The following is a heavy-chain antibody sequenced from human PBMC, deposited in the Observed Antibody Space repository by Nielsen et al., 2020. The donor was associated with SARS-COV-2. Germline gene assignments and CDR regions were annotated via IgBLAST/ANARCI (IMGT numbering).Heavy chain of an antibody. CDR1: GFTFDDYA. CDR2: ISWNSGSI. CDR3: AKEGYSSGWSMKNWFDP. Sequence: GGSLRLSCAASGFTFDDYAMHWVRQAPGKGLEWVSGISWNSGSIGYADSVKGRFTISRDNAKNSLYLQMNSLRAEDTALYYCAKEGYSSGWSMKNWFDPWGQGTLVTVSS. J-gene: IGHJ5*02. V-gene: IGHV3-9*01. D-gene: IGHD6-19*01.